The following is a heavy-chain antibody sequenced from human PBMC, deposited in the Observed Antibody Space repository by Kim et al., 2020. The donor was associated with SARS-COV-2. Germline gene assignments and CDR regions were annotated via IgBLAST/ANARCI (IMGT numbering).Heavy chain of an antibody. CDR2: ISGTGGAT. D-gene: IGHD3-10*01. CDR1: GLTFGSYA. CDR3: AKGRELYDDGLGSAFDP. Sequence: GGSLRLSCAASGLTFGSYAMIWVRQAPGKGLEWVSIISGTGGATDYADSVKGRFTISRDNSKNTLYLQMNSLRAEDTAVYYCAKGRELYDDGLGSAFDPWGQGTLVTVSS. V-gene: IGHV3-23*01. J-gene: IGHJ5*02.